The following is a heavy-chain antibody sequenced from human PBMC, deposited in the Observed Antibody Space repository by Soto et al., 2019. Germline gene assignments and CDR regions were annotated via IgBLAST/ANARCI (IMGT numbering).Heavy chain of an antibody. CDR3: AKDPGGYQLLYWFDP. D-gene: IGHD2-2*01. V-gene: IGHV3-23*01. CDR2: ISGSGGST. CDR1: GFTFSSYA. Sequence: GGSLRLSCAASGFTFSSYAMSWVRQSPGKGLEWVSAISGSGGSTYYADSVKGRFTISRDNSKNTLYLQMNSLRAEDTAVYYCAKDPGGYQLLYWFDPWGQGTLVTVSS. J-gene: IGHJ5*02.